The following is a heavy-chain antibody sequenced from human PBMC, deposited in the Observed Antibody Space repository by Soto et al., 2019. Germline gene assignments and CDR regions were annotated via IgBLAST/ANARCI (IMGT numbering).Heavy chain of an antibody. CDR3: ARDPPYSKGTLNWFDP. J-gene: IGHJ5*02. V-gene: IGHV1-69*04. CDR1: GGTFSSYT. Sequence: ASVKVSCKASGGTFSSYTISWVRQAPGQGLEWMGRIIPILGIANYAQKFQGRVTITADKSTSTAYMELSSLRSEDTAVYYCARDPPYSKGTLNWFDPWGQGTLVTVSS. CDR2: IIPILGIA. D-gene: IGHD4-4*01.